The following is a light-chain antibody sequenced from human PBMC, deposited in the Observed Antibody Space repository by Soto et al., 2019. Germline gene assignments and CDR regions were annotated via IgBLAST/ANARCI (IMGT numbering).Light chain of an antibody. Sequence: QSALTQPASGTGSPGESIGISCLGSSSDVGGYNYVSWHQQHPGKAPKVVIYDVSNRPSGVSDRFSGSKSGNMASLTISGLQAEDEADYYCSSYTSSSTYVFGTGTKVTVL. V-gene: IGLV2-14*01. CDR1: SSDVGGYNY. J-gene: IGLJ1*01. CDR3: SSYTSSSTYV. CDR2: DVS.